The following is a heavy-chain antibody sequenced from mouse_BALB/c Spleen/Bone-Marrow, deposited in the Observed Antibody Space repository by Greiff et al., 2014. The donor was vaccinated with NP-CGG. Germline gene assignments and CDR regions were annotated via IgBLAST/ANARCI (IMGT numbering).Heavy chain of an antibody. CDR2: INPSNGGT. D-gene: IGHD2-1*01. Sequence: QVQLKQSGAELVKPGASVKSSCKASGYTFTSYYMYWVKQRPGQGLEWIGEINPSNGGTNFNEKFKSKATLTVDKSSSTAYMQLSSLTSEDSAVYYCIYYGNPYAMDYWGQGTSVTVSS. CDR1: GYTFTSYY. V-gene: IGHV1S81*02. J-gene: IGHJ4*01. CDR3: IYYGNPYAMDY.